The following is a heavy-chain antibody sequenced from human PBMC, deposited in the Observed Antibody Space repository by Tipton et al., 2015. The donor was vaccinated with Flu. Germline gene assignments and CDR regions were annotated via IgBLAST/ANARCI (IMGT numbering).Heavy chain of an antibody. CDR2: ISGSGGST. CDR3: AKDPPVAGPSRYFQH. V-gene: IGHV3-23*01. CDR1: GSTLSSYA. J-gene: IGHJ1*01. D-gene: IGHD6-19*01. Sequence: SLRLSCAASGSTLSSYAMSWVRQVPGKGLEWVSSISGSGGSTYYADSVKGRFTISRDNSKNTLYLQMNSLRAEDTAIYYCAKDPPVAGPSRYFQHWGPGTLVTVSS.